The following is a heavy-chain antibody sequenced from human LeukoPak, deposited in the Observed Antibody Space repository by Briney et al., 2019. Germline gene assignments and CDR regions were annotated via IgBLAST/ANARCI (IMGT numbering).Heavy chain of an antibody. CDR1: GFTFSSYA. J-gene: IGHJ4*02. CDR2: ISGSGGST. CDR3: AKGEYYCGSGSLYY. Sequence: GGSLRLSCAASGFTFSSYAMSWVRQAPGKGLEWVSAISGSGGSTYYADSVKGRFTISRDNSKNTLYLQMNSLRAEDTAVYYCAKGEYYCGSGSLYYWGQGTLVTVSS. V-gene: IGHV3-23*01. D-gene: IGHD3-10*01.